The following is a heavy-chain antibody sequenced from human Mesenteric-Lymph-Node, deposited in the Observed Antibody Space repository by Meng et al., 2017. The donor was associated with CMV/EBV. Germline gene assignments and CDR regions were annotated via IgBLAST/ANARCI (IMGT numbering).Heavy chain of an antibody. Sequence: SVKVSCKASGGTFSSYAISWVRQAPGQGLEWMGGIIPIFGTANYAQKFQGRVTITTDESTSTAYMELSSLRSEDTAVYYCAREGLRYFDWLLRGGWFDPWGQGTLVTVSS. D-gene: IGHD3-9*01. J-gene: IGHJ5*02. CDR3: AREGLRYFDWLLRGGWFDP. CDR1: GGTFSSYA. CDR2: IIPIFGTA. V-gene: IGHV1-69*05.